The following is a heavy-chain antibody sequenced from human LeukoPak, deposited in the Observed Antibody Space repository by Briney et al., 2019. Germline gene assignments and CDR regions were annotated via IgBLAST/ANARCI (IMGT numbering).Heavy chain of an antibody. D-gene: IGHD4-17*01. CDR3: ARARTPETTVTTFDY. J-gene: IGHJ4*02. CDR1: GGTFSSYA. CDR2: IIPIFGTA. Sequence: SVKVSCKASGGTFSSYAISWVRQAPGQGLEWMGGIIPIFGTANYAQKFQGRVTITADESTSTAYMELSSLRSEDTAVYYCARARTPETTVTTFDYWGQGTLVTVSS. V-gene: IGHV1-69*13.